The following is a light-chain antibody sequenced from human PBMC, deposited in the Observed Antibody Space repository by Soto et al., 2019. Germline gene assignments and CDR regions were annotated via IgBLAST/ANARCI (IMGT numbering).Light chain of an antibody. CDR2: ETS. CDR3: QQYHNWPLT. Sequence: IVMTQSPATLSVSPGESATLSCRASQTVSSHLAGYQQKPGRAPRLLIYETSSRATGFPARFSGSGSETEFTLTISGLQSEDFALYYCQQYHNWPLTFGGGTTVQIK. CDR1: QTVSSH. V-gene: IGKV3-15*01. J-gene: IGKJ4*01.